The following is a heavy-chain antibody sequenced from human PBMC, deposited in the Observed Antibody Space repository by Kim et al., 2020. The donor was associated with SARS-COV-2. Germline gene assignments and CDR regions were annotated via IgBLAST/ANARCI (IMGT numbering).Heavy chain of an antibody. V-gene: IGHV3-23*01. Sequence: GGSLRLSCTASGFTFSSYAMTWVRQAPGKGLEWVSGISGSGGTTYYADSVKGRFTISRDNSEHTLYLQMKSLTAEDTAVYYCAKDWQQLVRNYLDYWGQGTLVTVSS. CDR2: ISGSGGTT. CDR3: AKDWQQLVRNYLDY. J-gene: IGHJ4*02. D-gene: IGHD6-13*01. CDR1: GFTFSSYA.